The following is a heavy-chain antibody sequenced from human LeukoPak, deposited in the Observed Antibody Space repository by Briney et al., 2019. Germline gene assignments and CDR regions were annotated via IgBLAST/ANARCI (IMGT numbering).Heavy chain of an antibody. CDR3: VKDDGWVQYAN. V-gene: IGHV3-23*01. D-gene: IGHD5-24*01. J-gene: IGHJ4*02. CDR1: GFTFSNSG. CDR2: ISTDAGET. Sequence: GGTLRLSCAASGFTFSNSGMSWVRQAPGKGLEWVSAISTDAGETHYADSVKGRFIISRDNSKNTVYLQMNSLSAEDAAVYYCVKDDGWVQYANWGQGTLVTVSS.